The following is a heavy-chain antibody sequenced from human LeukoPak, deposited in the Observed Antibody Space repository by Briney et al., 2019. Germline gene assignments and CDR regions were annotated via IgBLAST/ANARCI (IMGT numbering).Heavy chain of an antibody. D-gene: IGHD2-8*02. J-gene: IGHJ3*02. CDR3: ARSRRVLVPDAFDI. CDR1: AFTFSNYW. V-gene: IGHV3-7*01. CDR2: IKQDGSEK. Sequence: GGSLRLSCAASAFTFSNYWLSWVRQAPGKGLVWVANIKQDGSEKYCVDSVKGRFTISRDNAKNSLYLQMDSLRAEDTAVYYCARSRRVLVPDAFDIWGHGTMVTVSS.